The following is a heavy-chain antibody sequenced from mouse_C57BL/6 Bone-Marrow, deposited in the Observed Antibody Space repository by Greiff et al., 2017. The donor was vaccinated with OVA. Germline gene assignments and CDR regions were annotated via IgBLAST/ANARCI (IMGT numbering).Heavy chain of an antibody. CDR1: GFTFSSYA. Sequence: EVKLVESGGGLVKPGGSLKLSCAASGFTFSSYAMSWVRQTPEKRLEWVATISDGGSYTYYPDNVKGRFTISRDNAKNNLYLQMSHLKSEDTAMYYCAREGMDDRVLDYWGQGTSVTVSS. CDR2: ISDGGSYT. CDR3: AREGMDDRVLDY. D-gene: IGHD2-3*01. J-gene: IGHJ4*01. V-gene: IGHV5-4*01.